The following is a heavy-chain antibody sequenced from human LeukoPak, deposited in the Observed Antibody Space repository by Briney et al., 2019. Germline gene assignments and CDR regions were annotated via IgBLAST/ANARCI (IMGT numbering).Heavy chain of an antibody. CDR2: ISSSGITI. J-gene: IGHJ4*02. CDR1: GFTFRDYY. Sequence: GWSLRLSCAASGFTFRDYYMSWIRQAPGKGLEGVSYISSSGITIYYAGSVKGRFPISRDNAKTSLYLQMNSLRAEDTAVYYCASHYYDNGYFDYWGQGTLVTVSS. CDR3: ASHYYDNGYFDY. D-gene: IGHD3-22*01. V-gene: IGHV3-11*01.